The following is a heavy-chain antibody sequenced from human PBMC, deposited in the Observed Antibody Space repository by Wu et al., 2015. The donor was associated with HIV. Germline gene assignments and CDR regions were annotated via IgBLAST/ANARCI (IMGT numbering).Heavy chain of an antibody. J-gene: IGHJ5*02. D-gene: IGHD2-2*01. CDR2: LNPRTGAT. CDR1: GYSFIAYF. CDR3: ARERVGYCSSTSCPNWFDP. V-gene: IGHV1-2*02. Sequence: QVQLVQSGAELKRPGASVRVSCKTSGYSFIAYFLHWVRQAPGQGLEFVGRLNPRTGATDFAQKFQGRVAVTRDTSISTAYMELSRLRSDDTAVYYCARERVGYCSSTSCPNWFDPGAREPVVTVSS.